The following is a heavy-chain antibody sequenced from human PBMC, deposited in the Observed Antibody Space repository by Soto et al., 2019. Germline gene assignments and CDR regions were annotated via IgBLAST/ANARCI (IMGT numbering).Heavy chain of an antibody. CDR3: ARSFTKSRRGGVAFDY. CDR2: IVPIDGST. V-gene: IGHV1-69*01. D-gene: IGHD3-3*01. J-gene: IGHJ4*02. Sequence: QVQLVQSGAEVKKPGSSVKVSCTTSGGTISSFGMNWVRQAPGQGLEWMGGIVPIDGSTKYAEKFQGRVTITEDASTSTVYMDLSSLRSEDTAMYYCARSFTKSRRGGVAFDYWGQGTLLTVSP. CDR1: GGTISSFG.